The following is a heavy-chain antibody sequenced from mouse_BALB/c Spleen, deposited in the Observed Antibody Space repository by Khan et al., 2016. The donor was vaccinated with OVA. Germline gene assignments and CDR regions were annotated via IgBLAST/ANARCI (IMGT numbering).Heavy chain of an antibody. CDR2: IWGDGST. Sequence: QVQLKESGPGLVAPSQSLSIRCTVSGLSLTNYGVSWVRQPPGKGLEWLGVIWGDGSTNYHSVLKSRLTINKDNSKSQVFVKLNSLQPDDTATYFCAIMYYGNDGFAYWGQGTLVTVSA. CDR1: GLSLTNYG. D-gene: IGHD2-2*01. V-gene: IGHV2-3*01. J-gene: IGHJ3*01. CDR3: AIMYYGNDGFAY.